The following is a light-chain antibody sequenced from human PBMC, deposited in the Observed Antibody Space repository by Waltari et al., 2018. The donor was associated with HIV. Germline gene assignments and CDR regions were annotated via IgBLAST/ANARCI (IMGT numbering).Light chain of an antibody. Sequence: QSALTQPASVSGSPGQSITISCTGTSSDVGGYNYVSWYQKHPGKAPKLMIYEVSNRPSGVSNRFSGSKSGNTASLTISGLQAEDEADYYCSSYTSSSLHVVFGGGTKLTVL. J-gene: IGLJ2*01. V-gene: IGLV2-14*01. CDR2: EVS. CDR3: SSYTSSSLHVV. CDR1: SSDVGGYNY.